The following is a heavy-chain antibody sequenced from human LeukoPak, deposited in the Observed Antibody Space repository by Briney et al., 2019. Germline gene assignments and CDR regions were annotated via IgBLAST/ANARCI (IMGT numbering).Heavy chain of an antibody. V-gene: IGHV3-7*01. J-gene: IGHJ3*02. CDR1: GFTFSSYW. Sequence: GGSLRLSCAASGFTFSSYWMSWVRQAPGKGLEWVANIKQDGSEKYYVDSVKGRFTISRDNAKNSLYLQMNSLRAEDTAVYYCARDRRTYQLPDSPTTPGAFDIWGQGTMVTVSS. CDR3: ARDRRTYQLPDSPTTPGAFDI. D-gene: IGHD2-2*01. CDR2: IKQDGSEK.